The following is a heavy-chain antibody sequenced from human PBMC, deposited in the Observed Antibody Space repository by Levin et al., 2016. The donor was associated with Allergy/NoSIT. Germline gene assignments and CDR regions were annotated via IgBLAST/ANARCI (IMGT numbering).Heavy chain of an antibody. Sequence: ASVKVSCKASGYIFKDFYMHWVRQAPGQGLEWMGWIIPDSGDTKFAEKFQGRVTVTADTSISTAYMELNRLTSDDTAMFYCARGPIRHFDPRHPFPCDFWGQGTLVIVPS. J-gene: IGHJ4*02. CDR2: IIPDSGDT. CDR1: GYIFKDFY. D-gene: IGHD3-9*01. CDR3: ARGPIRHFDPRHPFPCDF. V-gene: IGHV1-2*02.